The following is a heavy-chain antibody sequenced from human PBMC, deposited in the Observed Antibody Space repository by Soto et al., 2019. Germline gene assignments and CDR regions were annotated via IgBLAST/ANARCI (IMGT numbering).Heavy chain of an antibody. CDR2: INPDSGGT. CDR1: GYIFSAYY. V-gene: IGHV1-2*04. Sequence: QVQLVQSGAEVQKPGASVKVSCKASGYIFSAYYIHWVRQAPGQGLEWMGWINPDSGGTKYAKKFQGWVTRTRDTSIRTAYMDLSRLKSDDTAVYYCARGETGVDDAFDIWGQGTTVTVSS. J-gene: IGHJ3*02. D-gene: IGHD1-1*01. CDR3: ARGETGVDDAFDI.